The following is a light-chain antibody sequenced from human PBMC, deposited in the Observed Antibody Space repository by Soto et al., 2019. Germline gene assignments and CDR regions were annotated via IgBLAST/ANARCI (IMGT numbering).Light chain of an antibody. J-gene: IGKJ2*01. Sequence: DIEMTQSPSTLSASVGDRVTITCRASQSISTWLAWYQLKPGKAPKLLIYKASNLDSGVPSRFSGGGSGTDFTLTISSLQPGDFATYYCQQYKSLYSFGQGTKLEIK. CDR3: QQYKSLYS. V-gene: IGKV1-5*03. CDR1: QSISTW. CDR2: KAS.